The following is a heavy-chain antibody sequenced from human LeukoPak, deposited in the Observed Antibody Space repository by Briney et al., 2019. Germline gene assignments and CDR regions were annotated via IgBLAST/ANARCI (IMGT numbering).Heavy chain of an antibody. J-gene: IGHJ5*02. D-gene: IGHD1-26*01. CDR3: ARSGGTYGWFDP. CDR1: GFPFSTYA. CDR2: ISSGSSYT. Sequence: GGALRLPCAASGFPFSTYAMHWVRQAPGKGLEWVSCISSGSSYTNYTDSVKGRFTISRDNAKRSLYLQMNSLTAEDTAVYYCARSGGTYGWFDPWGQGTLVTVSS. V-gene: IGHV3-21*04.